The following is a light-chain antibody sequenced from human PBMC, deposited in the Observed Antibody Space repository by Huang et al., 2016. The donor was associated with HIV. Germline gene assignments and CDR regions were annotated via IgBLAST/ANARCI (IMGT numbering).Light chain of an antibody. V-gene: IGKV1-12*01. CDR2: AAS. J-gene: IGKJ4*01. Sequence: DIQMTQPPSSVPASVGDRISFTRRASQDINRWLAWYQKKPGKAPKLLIYAASTLQGGVPSRFSGRVSGTGFSLTINSLQPEDFATYFCQQAVSFPLTFGGGTKVEIK. CDR1: QDINRW. CDR3: QQAVSFPLT.